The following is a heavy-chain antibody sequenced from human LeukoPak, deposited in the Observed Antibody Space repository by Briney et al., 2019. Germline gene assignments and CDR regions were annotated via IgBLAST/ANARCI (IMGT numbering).Heavy chain of an antibody. CDR2: IYYTGST. CDR3: AREVYDSSGYYYLDY. CDR1: GGSINYYY. V-gene: IGHV4-59*01. J-gene: IGHJ4*02. D-gene: IGHD3-22*01. Sequence: SETLSLTCTVSGGSINYYYWNWIRQPPGKGLEWIGYIYYTGSTSYNPSLKGRVTTSVDTSKKQFSLKLSSVTAADTAVYYCAREVYDSSGYYYLDYWGQGTLVTVSS.